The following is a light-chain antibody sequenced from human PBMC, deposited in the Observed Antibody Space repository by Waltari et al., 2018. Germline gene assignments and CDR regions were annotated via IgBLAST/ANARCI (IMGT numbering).Light chain of an antibody. CDR2: YAY. CDR3: QQHNDWPLT. CDR1: QNVNTN. Sequence: EIVMTQSPATLSVSPGERATLSCRASQNVNTNLSWYQHKPGRAPGLLIYYAYTRATGIPARFSGSGSGTEFTLTISSLQSEDFAVYFCQQHNDWPLTFGGGTKVEIK. V-gene: IGKV3-15*01. J-gene: IGKJ4*01.